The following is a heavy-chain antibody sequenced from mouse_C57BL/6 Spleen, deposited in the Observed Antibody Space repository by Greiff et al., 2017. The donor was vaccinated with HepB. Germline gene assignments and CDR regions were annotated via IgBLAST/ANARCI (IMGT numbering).Heavy chain of an antibody. CDR3: ARGAVVAHYYAMDY. Sequence: EVQLQQSGAELVKPGASVKLSCTASGFNIKDYYMHWVKQRTEQGLEWIGRIDPEDGETKYAPKFQGKATITADTSSNTADLQLSSLTSEDTAVYYCARGAVVAHYYAMDYWGQRTSVTVSS. J-gene: IGHJ4*01. CDR2: IDPEDGET. V-gene: IGHV14-2*01. CDR1: GFNIKDYY. D-gene: IGHD1-1*01.